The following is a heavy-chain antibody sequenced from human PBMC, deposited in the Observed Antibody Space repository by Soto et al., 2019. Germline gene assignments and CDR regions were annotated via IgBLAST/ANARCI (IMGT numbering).Heavy chain of an antibody. Sequence: PSETLSLTCTVSDGSLSPIYWSWIRQPPGKGLEWIGYIYYAGTTTYNPSLQSRVSISLDTSKNEVSLTLTSVTAADTAVYFCARLGAFYQAMDSWGQGTLVTVSS. CDR3: ARLGAFYQAMDS. V-gene: IGHV4-59*08. J-gene: IGHJ1*01. CDR2: IYYAGTT. CDR1: DGSLSPIY. D-gene: IGHD2-2*01.